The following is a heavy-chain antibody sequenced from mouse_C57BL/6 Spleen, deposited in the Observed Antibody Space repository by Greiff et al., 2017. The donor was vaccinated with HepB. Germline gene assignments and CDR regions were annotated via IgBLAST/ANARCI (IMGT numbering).Heavy chain of an antibody. D-gene: IGHD2-4*01. CDR2: IRSKSNNYAT. V-gene: IGHV10-1*01. Sequence: EVKLMESGGGLVQPKGSLKLSCAASGFSFNTYAMNWVRQAPGKGLEWVARIRSKSNNYATYYADSVKDRFTISRDDSESMLYLQMNNLKTEDTAMYYCVTNYDYGLDYWGQGTTLTVSS. J-gene: IGHJ2*01. CDR3: VTNYDYGLDY. CDR1: GFSFNTYA.